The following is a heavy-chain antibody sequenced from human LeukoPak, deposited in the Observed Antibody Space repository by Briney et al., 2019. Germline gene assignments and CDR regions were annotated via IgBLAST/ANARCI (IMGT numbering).Heavy chain of an antibody. J-gene: IGHJ4*02. Sequence: GGSLRLSCAASGFTFSSYSMNWVRQAPGKGLEWVSSISSSSTIYYADSVKGRFTISRDNAKNSLYLQMNSLRDEDTAVYYCARDICSSTSCQLDYWGQGTLVTVSS. CDR2: ISSSSTI. V-gene: IGHV3-48*02. D-gene: IGHD2-2*01. CDR1: GFTFSSYS. CDR3: ARDICSSTSCQLDY.